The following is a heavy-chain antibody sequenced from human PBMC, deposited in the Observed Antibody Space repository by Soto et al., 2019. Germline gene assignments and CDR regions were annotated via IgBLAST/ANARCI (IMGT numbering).Heavy chain of an antibody. CDR3: EHRVLRAVVGLVKTTAIYFDF. Sequence: QITLNESGPTVVKPTETLTLTCTFSGFSLTTSGVGVGWVRQSPGTAPEWLAFIYWDDDKRYSTSLKSRLTITKDTSNNQVVLTMANVDPADTATYYCEHRVLRAVVGLVKTTAIYFDFWGQGTPVVVSS. J-gene: IGHJ4*02. D-gene: IGHD3-3*01. CDR1: GFSLTTSGVG. V-gene: IGHV2-5*02. CDR2: IYWDDDK.